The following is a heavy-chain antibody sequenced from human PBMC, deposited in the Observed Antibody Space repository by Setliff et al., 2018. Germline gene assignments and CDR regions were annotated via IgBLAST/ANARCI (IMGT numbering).Heavy chain of an antibody. V-gene: IGHV3-7*01. CDR2: INQGGSDQ. CDR1: GFTFSSLW. CDR3: VRDPGGGFPSYYGMDV. D-gene: IGHD2-15*01. J-gene: IGHJ6*02. Sequence: PWGSLRLSCSASGFTFSSLWMAWVRQAPGKGLEWVANINQGGSDQFYVESVKGRFTISRDNAKNSLYLQMNSLRAEDTAVYYCVRDPGGGFPSYYGMDVWGQGTTVTVSS.